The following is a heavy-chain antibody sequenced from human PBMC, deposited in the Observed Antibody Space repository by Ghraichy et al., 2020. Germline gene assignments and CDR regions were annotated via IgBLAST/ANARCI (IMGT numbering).Heavy chain of an antibody. V-gene: IGHV1-18*01. CDR2: ISAYNGNT. J-gene: IGHJ6*02. Sequence: ASVKVSCKASGYTFTSYGISWVRQAPGQGLEWMGWISAYNGNTNYAQKLQGRVTMTTDTSTSTAYMELRSLRSDDPAVYYCAKFLNYDLIDYYYGMDVWGQGTTVTVSS. CDR3: AKFLNYDLIDYYYGMDV. CDR1: GYTFTSYG. D-gene: IGHD3-3*01.